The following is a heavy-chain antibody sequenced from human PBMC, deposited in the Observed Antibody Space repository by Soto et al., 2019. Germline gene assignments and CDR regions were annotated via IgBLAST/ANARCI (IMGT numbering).Heavy chain of an antibody. CDR2: INHVGGT. CDR1: GGFLSESY. CDR3: VRIRYQLPSSVLWLDP. V-gene: IGHV4-34*01. D-gene: IGHD3-16*01. Sequence: PSETLSLTCAVYGGFLSESYWTWIRQPPGKGLEWIGEINHVGGTNYNPSLKSRVTMSLDTSQNQFSLRLISVTAADTDMYFCVRIRYQLPSSVLWLDPWGQGTPVTVSS. J-gene: IGHJ5*02.